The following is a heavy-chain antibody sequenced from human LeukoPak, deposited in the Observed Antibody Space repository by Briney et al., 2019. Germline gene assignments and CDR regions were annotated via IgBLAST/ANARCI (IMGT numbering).Heavy chain of an antibody. CDR1: GGTFSSYA. CDR3: AREDMITFGGVID. Sequence: SVKVSCKASGGTFSSYAISWVRQAPGQGLEWMGRIIPIFGTANYAQKFQGRVTITTDESTSTAYMELSSLRSEDTAVYYCAREDMITFGGVIDWGQGTLVTVSS. V-gene: IGHV1-69*05. J-gene: IGHJ4*02. CDR2: IIPIFGTA. D-gene: IGHD3-16*02.